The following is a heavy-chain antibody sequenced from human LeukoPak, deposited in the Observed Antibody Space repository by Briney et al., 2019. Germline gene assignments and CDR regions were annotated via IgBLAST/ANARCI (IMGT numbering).Heavy chain of an antibody. Sequence: SGPTLVNPTQTLTLTCTFSGCSLTTRGVGMGWIREPPGKAPEWLALIYWDDDKRYSPSLKSRLTITKGASRNQVVLRMTNMAPVDTATFYCVHTSDYHNSESYYLDYWGQRTLVTVSS. J-gene: IGHJ4*02. CDR1: GCSLTTRGVG. CDR2: IYWDDDK. V-gene: IGHV2-5*02. D-gene: IGHD3-10*01. CDR3: VHTSDYHNSESYYLDY.